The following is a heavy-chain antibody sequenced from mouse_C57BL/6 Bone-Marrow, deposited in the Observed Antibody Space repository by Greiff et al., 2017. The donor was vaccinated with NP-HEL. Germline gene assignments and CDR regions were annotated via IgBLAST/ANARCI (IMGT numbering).Heavy chain of an antibody. J-gene: IGHJ4*01. CDR3: ARSGDYAMDY. Sequence: VQLQQSGPELVKPGASVKISCKASGYTFTDYYMNWVKQSHGKSLEWIGDINPNNGGTSYNQKFKGKATLTVDKSSSTAYMELRSLTSEDSAVYYCARSGDYAMDYWGQGTSVTVSS. V-gene: IGHV1-26*01. CDR2: INPNNGGT. CDR1: GYTFTDYY.